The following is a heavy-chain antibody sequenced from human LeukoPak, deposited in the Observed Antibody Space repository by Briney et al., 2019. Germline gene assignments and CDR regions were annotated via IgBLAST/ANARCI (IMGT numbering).Heavy chain of an antibody. Sequence: PGGSLRLSCEASGFTFSSYSMNWVRQAPGKGLEWVSYISSSGSTIYYADSVKGRFTISRDNSKNTMYLQMNNLREEDTAVYYCTRDPILGAPDYFDYWGQGTLVTVSS. CDR1: GFTFSSYS. CDR3: TRDPILGAPDYFDY. D-gene: IGHD1-26*01. CDR2: ISSSGSTI. J-gene: IGHJ4*02. V-gene: IGHV3-48*02.